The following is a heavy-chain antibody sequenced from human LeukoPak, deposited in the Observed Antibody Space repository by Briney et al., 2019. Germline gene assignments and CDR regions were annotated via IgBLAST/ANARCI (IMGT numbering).Heavy chain of an antibody. CDR2: ISNHDLDI. Sequence: GGSLRLSCAASGFDFSRYSMNWVRQAPGKGLEWVSTISNHDLDIYYADSMKGRITISRDNAENTVYLEMSSLRVEDTALYYCTKESSIVNSWGFDLWGQGTLVTVSS. CDR3: TKESSIVNSWGFDL. CDR1: GFDFSRYS. J-gene: IGHJ5*02. D-gene: IGHD1-26*01. V-gene: IGHV3-21*01.